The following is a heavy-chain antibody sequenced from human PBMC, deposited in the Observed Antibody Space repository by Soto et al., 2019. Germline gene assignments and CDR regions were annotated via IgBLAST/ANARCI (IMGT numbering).Heavy chain of an antibody. J-gene: IGHJ6*02. CDR2: ISDTGDTT. V-gene: IGHV3-23*01. CDR1: GFGFGDYV. CDR3: TKDGGSTRRYQFFGMDL. Sequence: EVQMLQSGGGLVQPGGSLRLSCAASGFGFGDYVMSWVRQAPGKGLEWVSGISDTGDTTYYSDSVKGRFTISRDNAKNTVYLQMNCLRAEDTAVYYCTKDGGSTRRYQFFGMDLWGQGTTVTVSS. D-gene: IGHD2-2*01.